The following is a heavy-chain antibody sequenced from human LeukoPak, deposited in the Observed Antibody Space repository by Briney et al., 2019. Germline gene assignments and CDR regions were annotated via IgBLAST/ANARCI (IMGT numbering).Heavy chain of an antibody. CDR2: IYYSGST. D-gene: IGHD5-24*01. Sequence: PSETLSLTCTVSGGSISSYYWSWIRQPPGKGLEWIGYIYYSGSTNYNPSLKSRVTISVDTSENQFSLKLSSVAAADTAVYYCAREVGGYNSDWYFDLWGRGTLVTVSS. V-gene: IGHV4-59*01. J-gene: IGHJ2*01. CDR3: AREVGGYNSDWYFDL. CDR1: GGSISSYY.